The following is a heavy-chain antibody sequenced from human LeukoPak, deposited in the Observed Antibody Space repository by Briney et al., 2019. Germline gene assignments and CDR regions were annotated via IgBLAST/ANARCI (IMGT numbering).Heavy chain of an antibody. CDR3: ARDYCSSTSCSRASWFDP. J-gene: IGHJ5*02. CDR1: GYTFTSYY. V-gene: IGHV1-46*03. CDR2: INPSGGST. Sequence: ASVKVSCKASGYTFTSYYMHWVRQAPGQGLEWMGIINPSGGSTSYAQKFQGRVTMTRDTSTSTVYMELSSLRSEDTAVNYCARDYCSSTSCSRASWFDPWGQGTLVTVSS. D-gene: IGHD2-2*01.